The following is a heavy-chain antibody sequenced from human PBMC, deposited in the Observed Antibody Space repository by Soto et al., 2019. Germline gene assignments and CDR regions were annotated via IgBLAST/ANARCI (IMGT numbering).Heavy chain of an antibody. CDR3: ARTRDGYCSSTSCYAGINYFDY. CDR2: IYYSGST. CDR1: GGSIRSGGYY. V-gene: IGHV4-31*03. D-gene: IGHD2-2*03. J-gene: IGHJ4*02. Sequence: SATLALTCTVSGGSIRSGGYYWSWIRQHPRKGLEWIGYIYYSGSTYYNPSLKSRVTISVDTSKNQFSLKLSSVTAADTAVYYCARTRDGYCSSTSCYAGINYFDYSGQGTLVTVSS.